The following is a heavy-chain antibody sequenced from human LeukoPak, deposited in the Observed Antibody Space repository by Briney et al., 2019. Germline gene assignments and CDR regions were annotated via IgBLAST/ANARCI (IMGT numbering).Heavy chain of an antibody. CDR2: IKQDGNER. CDR3: TSAYYLDY. J-gene: IGHJ4*02. D-gene: IGHD3-16*01. CDR1: GFDFSIYW. V-gene: IGHV3-7*01. Sequence: GGSMRLSCAASGFDFSIYWMTWVRQAPGKGLEWVANIKQDGNERYYVDSVKGRFTTSRDNAKNSVFLQMDSLRAEDTAMYYCTSAYYLDYWGQGTLVTVSS.